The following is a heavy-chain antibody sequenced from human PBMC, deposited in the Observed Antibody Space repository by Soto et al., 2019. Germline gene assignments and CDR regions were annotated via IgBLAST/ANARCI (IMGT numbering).Heavy chain of an antibody. V-gene: IGHV3-11*01. Sequence: GGSLRLSCAASGFTFSDYYMSWIRQAPGKGLEWVSYISSSGSTIYYADSVKGRFTISRDNAKNSLYLQMNSLRAEDTAVYYCARRGIDEAYGDYAPIYYYYYYMDVWGKGTTVTVSS. CDR3: ARRGIDEAYGDYAPIYYYYYYMDV. CDR1: GFTFSDYY. D-gene: IGHD4-17*01. CDR2: ISSSGSTI. J-gene: IGHJ6*03.